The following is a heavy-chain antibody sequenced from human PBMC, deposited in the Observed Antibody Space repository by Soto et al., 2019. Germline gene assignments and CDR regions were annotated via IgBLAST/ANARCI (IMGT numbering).Heavy chain of an antibody. CDR3: ARDSAESGYSYAPVGAFFDY. CDR1: GGTFSSYA. J-gene: IGHJ4*02. Sequence: GASVKVSCKASGGTFSSYAISWVRQAPGQGLEWMGGIIPIFGTANYAQKFQGRVTITADESTSSAYMELSRLRSEDTAVYYCARDSAESGYSYAPVGAFFDYWGQGTLVTASS. V-gene: IGHV1-69*13. CDR2: IIPIFGTA. D-gene: IGHD5-18*01.